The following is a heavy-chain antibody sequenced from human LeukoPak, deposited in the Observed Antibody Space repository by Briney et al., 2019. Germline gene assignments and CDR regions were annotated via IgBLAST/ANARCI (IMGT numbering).Heavy chain of an antibody. D-gene: IGHD1-26*01. CDR1: GYTLTELS. CDR3: ATPLAPGATSLIDY. V-gene: IGHV1-24*01. CDR2: FDPEDGET. Sequence: ASVKVSCKVSGYTLTELSMHWVRQAPGKGLEWMGGFDPEDGETIYAQKFQGRVIMTEDTSTDTAYMELSSLRSEDTAVYYCATPLAPGATSLIDYWGQGTLVTVSS. J-gene: IGHJ4*02.